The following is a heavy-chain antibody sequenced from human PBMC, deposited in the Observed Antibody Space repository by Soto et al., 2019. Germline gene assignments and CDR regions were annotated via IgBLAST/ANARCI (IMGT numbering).Heavy chain of an antibody. Sequence: ASVKVSCKASGYTFTSYDINWVRQATGQGLEWMGWMNPNSGNTGYAQKFQGRVTMTRNTSISTAYMELSSLRSEVTAVYYCAREMTTVTTFDYWGQGTLVTVSS. CDR1: GYTFTSYD. CDR2: MNPNSGNT. D-gene: IGHD4-17*01. J-gene: IGHJ4*02. V-gene: IGHV1-8*01. CDR3: AREMTTVTTFDY.